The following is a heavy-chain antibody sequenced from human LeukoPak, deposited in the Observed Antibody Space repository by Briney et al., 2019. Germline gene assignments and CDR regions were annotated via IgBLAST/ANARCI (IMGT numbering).Heavy chain of an antibody. CDR2: INPNSGGT. CDR1: GYTFTFFY. V-gene: IGHV1-2*02. J-gene: IGHJ4*02. D-gene: IGHD3-10*01. Sequence: ASVTVSCKSSGYTFTFFYMHWVRQAPGQGLEWMGWINPNSGGTNYAQKFQGRVTMTRDTSINTAYMELSSLRSDDTAVYYCAREEVSVISDTCCSGLGYWGQGTLVTVSS. CDR3: AREEVSVISDTCCSGLGY.